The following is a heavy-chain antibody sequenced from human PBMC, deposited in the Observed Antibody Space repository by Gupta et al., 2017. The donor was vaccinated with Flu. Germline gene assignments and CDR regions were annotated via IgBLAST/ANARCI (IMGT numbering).Heavy chain of an antibody. J-gene: IGHJ3*02. D-gene: IGHD1-26*01. CDR3: ARLVGVGDAFDI. Sequence: EVQLVQSGAEVKKPGESLRISCKGSGYSFTSYWINWVRQMPGKSLEWMAKIDPSDPHTNYSLSFQGHVTVSADKSISTAYLQWSSLKASDTAIYYCARLVGVGDAFDIWGQGTMVTVSS. CDR2: IDPSDPHT. V-gene: IGHV5-10-1*01. CDR1: GYSFTSYW.